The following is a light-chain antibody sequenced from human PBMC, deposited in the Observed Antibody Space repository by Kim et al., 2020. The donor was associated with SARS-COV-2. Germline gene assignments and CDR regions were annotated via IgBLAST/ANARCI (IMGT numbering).Light chain of an antibody. Sequence: QSFTITCTGTSSDVGGFNYVSWYQQHPGKAPKFIIYDVDKRPSGVPDRFSGSKSGNTASLTISGLQAEDEADYYCCSYAGSYTFVVFGGGTQLTVL. CDR2: DVD. V-gene: IGLV2-11*01. CDR1: SSDVGGFNY. J-gene: IGLJ2*01. CDR3: CSYAGSYTFVV.